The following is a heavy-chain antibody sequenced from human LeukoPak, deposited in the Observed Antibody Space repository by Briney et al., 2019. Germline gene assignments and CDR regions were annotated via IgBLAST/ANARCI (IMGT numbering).Heavy chain of an antibody. J-gene: IGHJ4*02. V-gene: IGHV4-34*01. D-gene: IGHD3-16*02. CDR3: ARGRAVWGSYRPFDY. Sequence: SRVTISVDTSKNQFSLKLSSVTAADTAVYYCARGRAVWGSYRPFDYWGQGTLVTVSS.